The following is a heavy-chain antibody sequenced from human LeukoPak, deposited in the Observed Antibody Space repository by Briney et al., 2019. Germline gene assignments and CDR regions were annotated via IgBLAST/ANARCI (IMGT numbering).Heavy chain of an antibody. CDR3: AREPPGATESLFDY. CDR2: IYHSGST. V-gene: IGHV4-39*07. CDR1: GVSTSSSSYY. D-gene: IGHD6-25*01. J-gene: IGHJ4*02. Sequence: VKPSETLSLTCTVSGVSTSSSSYYWGWIRQPPGKGLEWIGSIYHSGSTYYNPSLKSRVTISVDTSKNQFSLKLSSVTAADTAVYYCAREPPGATESLFDYWGQGTLVTVSS.